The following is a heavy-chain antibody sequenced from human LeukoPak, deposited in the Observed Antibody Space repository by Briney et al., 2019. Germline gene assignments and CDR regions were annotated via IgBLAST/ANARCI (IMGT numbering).Heavy chain of an antibody. Sequence: SETLSLTCAVYGGSFSGYYWSWIRQPPGKGLEWIGEINHSGSTNYNPSLKSRVTISVDTSKNQFSLKLSSVTAADTAVYYCARESPRYYYGMDVWGQGTTVTVSS. CDR3: ARESPRYYYGMDV. CDR1: GGSFSGYY. J-gene: IGHJ6*02. V-gene: IGHV4-34*01. CDR2: INHSGST.